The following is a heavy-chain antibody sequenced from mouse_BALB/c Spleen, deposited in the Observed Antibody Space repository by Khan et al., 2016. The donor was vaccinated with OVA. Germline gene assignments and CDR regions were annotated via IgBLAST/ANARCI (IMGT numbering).Heavy chain of an antibody. CDR3: ARTARIKY. CDR2: ISYSGSN. J-gene: IGHJ2*01. V-gene: IGHV3-2*02. D-gene: IGHD1-2*01. CDR1: GYSITSGYG. Sequence: EVQLQESGPGLVKPSQSLSLTCTVTGYSITSGYGWNWIRQFPGNKLEWMGYISYSGSNNYNPSLNSRIFITRDTSKHHFFLQLNYVTTTDTATYYCARTARIKYWGQGTTLTVSS.